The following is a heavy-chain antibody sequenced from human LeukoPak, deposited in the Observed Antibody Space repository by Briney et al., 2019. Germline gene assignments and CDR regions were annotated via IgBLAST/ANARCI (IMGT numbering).Heavy chain of an antibody. CDR1: GGSISSYY. J-gene: IGHJ4*02. D-gene: IGHD2-15*01. CDR2: IYYSGST. CDR3: ARGHSVVVVAATFLYY. V-gene: IGHV4-59*12. Sequence: PSETLSLTCTVSGGSISSYYWSWIRQPPGKGLEWIGYIYYSGSTNYNPSLKSRVTISVDTSKNQFSLKLSSVTAADTAVYYCARGHSVVVVAATFLYYWGQGTLVTVSS.